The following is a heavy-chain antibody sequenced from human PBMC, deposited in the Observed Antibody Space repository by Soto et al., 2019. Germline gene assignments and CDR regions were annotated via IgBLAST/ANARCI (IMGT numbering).Heavy chain of an antibody. Sequence: PSENLSLTCTVSGGSISSYYWSWIRQPAGKGLEWIGRIYTSGSTNYNPSLKSRVTMSVDTSKNQFSLKLSSVTAADTAVYYCARACSSNSCYDVFDYWGQGTLVTVSS. CDR1: GGSISSYY. CDR2: IYTSGST. J-gene: IGHJ4*02. CDR3: ARACSSNSCYDVFDY. V-gene: IGHV4-4*07. D-gene: IGHD2-2*01.